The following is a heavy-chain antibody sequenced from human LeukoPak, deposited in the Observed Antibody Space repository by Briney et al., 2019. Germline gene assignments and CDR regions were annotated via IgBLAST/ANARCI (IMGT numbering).Heavy chain of an antibody. Sequence: PSETLSLTCTVSGGSISSGSYYWSWIRQPAGKGLEWIGRIYTSGSTNYNPSLKSRVTISVDTSKNQFSLKLSSVTAADTAVYYCATERLSLSHFDYWGQGTLVTVSS. D-gene: IGHD2/OR15-2a*01. V-gene: IGHV4-61*02. J-gene: IGHJ4*02. CDR2: IYTSGST. CDR3: ATERLSLSHFDY. CDR1: GGSISSGSYY.